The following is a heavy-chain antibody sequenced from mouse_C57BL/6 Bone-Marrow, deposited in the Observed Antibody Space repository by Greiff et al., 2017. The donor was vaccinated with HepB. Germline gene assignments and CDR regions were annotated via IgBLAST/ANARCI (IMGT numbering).Heavy chain of an antibody. V-gene: IGHV5-17*01. D-gene: IGHD1-1*01. Sequence: DVMLVESGGGLVKPGGSLKLSCAASGFTFSDYGMHWVRQAPEKGLEWVAYISSGSSTIYYADTVKGRFTISRDNAKNTLFLQMTSLRSEDTAMYYCARSLYGSSPYYFDYWGQGTTLTVSS. CDR3: ARSLYGSSPYYFDY. J-gene: IGHJ2*01. CDR2: ISSGSSTI. CDR1: GFTFSDYG.